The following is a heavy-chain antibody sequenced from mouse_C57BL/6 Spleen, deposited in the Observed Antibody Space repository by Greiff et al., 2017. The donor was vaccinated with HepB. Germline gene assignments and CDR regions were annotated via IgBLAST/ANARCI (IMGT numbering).Heavy chain of an antibody. CDR2: IWSGGST. V-gene: IGHV2-2*01. D-gene: IGHD4-1*02. CDR1: GFSLTSYG. J-gene: IGHJ4*01. CDR3: ARRTTGTGDAMDY. Sequence: VKLMESGPGLVQPSQSLSITCTVSGFSLTSYGVHWVRQSPGKGLEWLGVIWSGGSTDYNAAFISRLSISKDNSKSQVFFKMNSLQADDTAIYYCARRTTGTGDAMDYWGQGTSVTVSS.